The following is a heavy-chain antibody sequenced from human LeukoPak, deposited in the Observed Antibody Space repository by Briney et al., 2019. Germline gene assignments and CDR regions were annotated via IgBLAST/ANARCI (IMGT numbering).Heavy chain of an antibody. V-gene: IGHV3-21*01. CDR1: GFIFSSYG. CDR3: ARDQGYYDSSGYYLFYFDY. CDR2: ISSSSTYI. J-gene: IGHJ4*02. D-gene: IGHD3-22*01. Sequence: GVSLRLSCAASGFIFSSYGMNWVRQAPGKGLEWVSTISSSSTYIYYADSVKGRFTISRDNAKNSLYLQMNSLRAEDTAVYYCARDQGYYDSSGYYLFYFDYWGQGTPVTVSS.